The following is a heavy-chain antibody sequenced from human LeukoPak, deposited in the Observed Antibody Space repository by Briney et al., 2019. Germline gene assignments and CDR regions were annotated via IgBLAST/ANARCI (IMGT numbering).Heavy chain of an antibody. CDR2: IYHSGST. J-gene: IGHJ4*02. Sequence: SETLSLTCTVSGYSISSGYYWGWIRQPPGKGLEWIGSIYHSGSTYYNPSLKSRVTISVDTSKNQFSLKLSSVTAADTAVYYCGRDERLLYFDYWGQGTLVTVSS. V-gene: IGHV4-38-2*02. CDR3: GRDERLLYFDY. CDR1: GYSISSGYY.